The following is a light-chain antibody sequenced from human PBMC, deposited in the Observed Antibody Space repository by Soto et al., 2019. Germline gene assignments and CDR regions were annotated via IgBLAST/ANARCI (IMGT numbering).Light chain of an antibody. CDR1: DRLSSVY. V-gene: IGKV3-20*01. CDR2: GAS. Sequence: EIVLTQSPGTLSFSPGERATLSCRASDRLSSVYLAWYQQRPGQPPRLLIYGASNRATGIPDRFSGSGSGTDFTLIINRLEPEDVAVYYCQHYNNWPPWTFGQGTKVDIK. CDR3: QHYNNWPPWT. J-gene: IGKJ1*01.